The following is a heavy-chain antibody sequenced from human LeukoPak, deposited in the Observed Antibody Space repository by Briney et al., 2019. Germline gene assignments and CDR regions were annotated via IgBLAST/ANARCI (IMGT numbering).Heavy chain of an antibody. D-gene: IGHD3-10*02. V-gene: IGHV3-48*03. CDR3: AELGITMIGGV. J-gene: IGHJ6*03. CDR2: ISSSGSTI. Sequence: GGSLRLSCAASGFTFSSYEMNWGPEAPGKGLEGVSYISSSGSTIYYADSVKGRFTISRDNANNSLYLQMNSLGAEDTAVYYYAELGITMIGGVWGKGTRV. CDR1: GFTFSSYE.